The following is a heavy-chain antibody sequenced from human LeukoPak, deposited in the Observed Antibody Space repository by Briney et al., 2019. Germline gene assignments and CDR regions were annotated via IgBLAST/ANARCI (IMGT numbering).Heavy chain of an antibody. D-gene: IGHD1-7*01. CDR2: ISSSSSYI. CDR3: VPSVSTGTTRAFDI. Sequence: KPGGSLRLSCAASGFTFSSYSMNWVRQAPGKGLEWVSSISSSSSYIYYADSVKGRFTISRDNAKNSLYLQMNSLRAEDTAVYYCVPSVSTGTTRAFDIWGQGTMVTVSS. CDR1: GFTFSSYS. V-gene: IGHV3-21*01. J-gene: IGHJ3*02.